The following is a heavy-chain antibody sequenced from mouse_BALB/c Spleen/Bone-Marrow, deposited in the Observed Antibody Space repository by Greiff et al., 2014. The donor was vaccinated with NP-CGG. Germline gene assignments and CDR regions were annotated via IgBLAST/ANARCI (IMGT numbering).Heavy chain of an antibody. Sequence: QVQLQQSRAELARPGASVKMSCKASGYSFTSYTMHWVKQRPGQGLEWIGYINPSSGYTNYNQKFKDKATLTADKSSSTAYMQLSSLTSEDSAVYYCARGWDYEGYFDYWGQGTTLTVSS. CDR2: INPSSGYT. CDR1: GYSFTSYT. V-gene: IGHV1-4*01. D-gene: IGHD2-4*01. J-gene: IGHJ2*01. CDR3: ARGWDYEGYFDY.